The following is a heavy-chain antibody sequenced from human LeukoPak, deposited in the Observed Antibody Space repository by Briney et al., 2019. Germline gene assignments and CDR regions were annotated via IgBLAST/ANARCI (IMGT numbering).Heavy chain of an antibody. J-gene: IGHJ4*02. V-gene: IGHV3-9*01. D-gene: IGHD6-13*01. Sequence: GRSLRLSCAASGFTFDDYAMHWVRQAPGKGLEWVSGISWNSGYIGYADSVKGRFTISRDNAKNSLYLQMNSLRAEDTALYYCAKDREYSSSWYDYWGQGTLVTVSS. CDR1: GFTFDDYA. CDR2: ISWNSGYI. CDR3: AKDREYSSSWYDY.